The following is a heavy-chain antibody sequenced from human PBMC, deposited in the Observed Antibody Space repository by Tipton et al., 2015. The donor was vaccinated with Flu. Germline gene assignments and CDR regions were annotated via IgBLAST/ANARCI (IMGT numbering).Heavy chain of an antibody. D-gene: IGHD3-22*01. J-gene: IGHJ4*02. V-gene: IGHV3-48*03. CDR2: ISGSGDTT. CDR3: AGDWYLDSGAYYRTFGY. Sequence: SGLPFSSYEMNWVRQAPGKGLEWVSYISGSGDTTYYADSGKGRATISRDNAKNALYLQMNRLRAEDTGVYFCAGDWYLDSGAYYRTFGYWGQGTLVTVSS. CDR1: GLPFSSYE.